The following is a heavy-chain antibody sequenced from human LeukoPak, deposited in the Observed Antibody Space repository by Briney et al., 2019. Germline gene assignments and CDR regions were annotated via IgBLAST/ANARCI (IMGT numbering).Heavy chain of an antibody. V-gene: IGHV3-23*01. J-gene: IGHJ4*02. CDR3: AKDGGLWVSAHWGDS. Sequence: GGSLRLSCAASGFTFSSYTMSWVRQAPGKGLEWVSTITTSDGNTYYADSVKGRFTVPRDDSKNTLFLQMNSLRAEDTAVYYCAKDGGLWVSAHWGDSWGRGTLVTVSS. CDR2: ITTSDGNT. D-gene: IGHD7-27*01. CDR1: GFTFSSYT.